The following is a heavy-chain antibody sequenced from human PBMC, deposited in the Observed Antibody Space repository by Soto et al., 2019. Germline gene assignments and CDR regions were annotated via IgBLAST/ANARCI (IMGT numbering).Heavy chain of an antibody. Sequence: QVQLVQSGAEVKKPGASVKVSCKASGYTFTSYGISWVRQAPGQGLEWMGWINVYNGNTNYAQKLQXGVTTTTATSTSTAYLDLRSLRSDDTAVYFCARDTSRGEYDYWGQGTLVTVSS. V-gene: IGHV1-18*01. CDR3: ARDTSRGEYDY. CDR2: INVYNGNT. D-gene: IGHD3-10*01. J-gene: IGHJ4*02. CDR1: GYTFTSYG.